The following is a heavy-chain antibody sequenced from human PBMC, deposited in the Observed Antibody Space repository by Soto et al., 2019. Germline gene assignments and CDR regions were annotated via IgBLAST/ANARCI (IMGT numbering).Heavy chain of an antibody. V-gene: IGHV1-69*13. D-gene: IGHD1-1*01. Sequence: SVKVSCKASGGTFSSYAISWVRQAPGQGLEWMGGIIPIFGTANYAQKFQGRVTITADESTSTAYMELSSLRSEDTAVYYCARNELERRHDYYYYYGMDVWGQGTTVTVSS. CDR1: GGTFSSYA. CDR2: IIPIFGTA. CDR3: ARNELERRHDYYYYYGMDV. J-gene: IGHJ6*02.